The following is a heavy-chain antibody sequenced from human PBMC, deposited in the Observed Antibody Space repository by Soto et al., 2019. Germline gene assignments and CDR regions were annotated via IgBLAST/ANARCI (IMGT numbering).Heavy chain of an antibody. Sequence: QITLKESGPALVRPTQTLTLTCSFSGFSLTTRGVAVGWIRQPPGKALEWLALIFWDDDKWYSPSLRSRLTITXDXPKNQVVLTMTNMDPVDTATYYCAHRSRGYAYYFDQWGQGTLVTVSS. CDR2: IFWDDDK. J-gene: IGHJ4*02. CDR3: AHRSRGYAYYFDQ. V-gene: IGHV2-5*02. D-gene: IGHD5-12*01. CDR1: GFSLTTRGVA.